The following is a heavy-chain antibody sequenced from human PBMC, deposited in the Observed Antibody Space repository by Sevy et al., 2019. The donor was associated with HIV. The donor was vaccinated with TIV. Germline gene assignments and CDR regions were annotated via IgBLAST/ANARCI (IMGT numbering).Heavy chain of an antibody. D-gene: IGHD1-26*01. J-gene: IGHJ5*02. CDR2: ISSSSSYI. CDR3: ARGGFDGIFDP. V-gene: IGHV3-21*01. CDR1: GFTFSSYS. Sequence: GGSLRLSCAASGFTFSSYSMNWVRQAPGKGLEWVSYISSSSSYIYYTDSVKGRFTISRDNAKNSLYLQMNSLRAEDTAVYYCARGGFDGIFDPWGQGTLVTVSS.